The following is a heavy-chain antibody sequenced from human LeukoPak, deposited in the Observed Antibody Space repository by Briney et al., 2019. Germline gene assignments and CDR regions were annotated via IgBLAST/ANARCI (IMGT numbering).Heavy chain of an antibody. CDR2: VYYSGST. CDR1: GGSISSSSYN. V-gene: IGHV4-39*01. Sequence: SETLSLTCTVSGGSISSSSYNWGWIRQPPGKGLEWIGSVYYSGSTYYNPSLKSRVTMSVDTSKNQFSLKLSSVTAADTAVYYCARRLLWGSGSYYPDYWGQGTLVTVSS. D-gene: IGHD3-10*01. J-gene: IGHJ4*02. CDR3: ARRLLWGSGSYYPDY.